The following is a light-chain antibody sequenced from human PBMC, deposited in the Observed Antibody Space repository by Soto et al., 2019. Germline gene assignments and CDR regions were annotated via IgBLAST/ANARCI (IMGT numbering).Light chain of an antibody. Sequence: EIVMTQSPATLSVSPGERDTLSCRASQSVSSNFAWYQQKPGQAHRLLIYGASTRATGIPARFSGSGSGTEFTLIISSLQSEDFAVYYCQQYNNWPPGTFGQGTKVEIK. CDR2: GAS. J-gene: IGKJ1*01. CDR1: QSVSSN. CDR3: QQYNNWPPGT. V-gene: IGKV3-15*01.